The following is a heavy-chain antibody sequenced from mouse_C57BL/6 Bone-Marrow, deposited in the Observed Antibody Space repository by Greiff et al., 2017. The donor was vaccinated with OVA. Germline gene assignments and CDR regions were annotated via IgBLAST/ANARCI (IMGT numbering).Heavy chain of an antibody. CDR3: ARGPPTRYDYY. CDR2: IDPSDSYT. J-gene: IGHJ2*01. Sequence: QVQLQQSGAELVRPGTSVKLSCKASGYTFTSYWMHWVKQRPGQGLEWIGVIDPSDSYTNYNQKFKGKATLTVDTSSSTAYMQLGSLTSEDSAVYYCARGPPTRYDYYWGQGTTLTVSS. V-gene: IGHV1-59*01. D-gene: IGHD2-10*01. CDR1: GYTFTSYW.